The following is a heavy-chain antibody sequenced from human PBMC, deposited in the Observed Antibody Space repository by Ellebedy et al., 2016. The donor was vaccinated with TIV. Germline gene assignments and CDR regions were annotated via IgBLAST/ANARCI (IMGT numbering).Heavy chain of an antibody. CDR2: INHSGST. CDR1: GGSFSGYY. J-gene: IGHJ4*02. V-gene: IGHV4-34*01. CDR3: AREIIAVVYYFDY. Sequence: GSLRLXCAVYGGSFSGYYWSWIRQPPGKGLEWIGEINHSGSTNYNPSLKSRVTISVDTSKNQFSLKLSSVTAADTAVYYCAREIIAVVYYFDYWGQGTLVTVSS. D-gene: IGHD6-19*01.